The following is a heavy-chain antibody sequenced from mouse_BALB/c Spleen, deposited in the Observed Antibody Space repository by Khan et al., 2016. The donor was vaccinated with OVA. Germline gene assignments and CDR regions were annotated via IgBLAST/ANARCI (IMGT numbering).Heavy chain of an antibody. J-gene: IGHJ3*01. Sequence: VQLKESGPELVKPGASVKMSCKASGYTFTSYVILWVKQKPGQGLEWIGYLYPYNDGTKYNEKFKGKATLTSDKSSSTAYMELSSLTSEDSAIYFCATQGSTYTWFAYWGQGTLVTVSA. CDR2: LYPYNDGT. CDR1: GYTFTSYV. CDR3: ATQGSTYTWFAY. D-gene: IGHD1-1*01. V-gene: IGHV1S136*01.